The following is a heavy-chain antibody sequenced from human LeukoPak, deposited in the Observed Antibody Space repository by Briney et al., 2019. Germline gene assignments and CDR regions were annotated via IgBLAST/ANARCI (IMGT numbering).Heavy chain of an antibody. V-gene: IGHV4-39*07. CDR1: GFTLSSYE. CDR2: IYYTRRT. J-gene: IGHJ4*02. Sequence: PGGSLRLSCTVPGFTLSSYEMSWIRQPPGKGLEWIGSIYYTRRTYYNPSLKSRVTISVDTSKNQFSLKLSSVTAADTAVYYCARKGATDPFDYWGQGTLVTVSS. CDR3: ARKGATDPFDY. D-gene: IGHD4/OR15-4a*01.